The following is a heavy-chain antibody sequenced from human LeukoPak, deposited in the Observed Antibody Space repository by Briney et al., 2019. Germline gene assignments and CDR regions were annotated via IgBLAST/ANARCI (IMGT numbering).Heavy chain of an antibody. CDR2: ISYDGSNK. J-gene: IGHJ4*02. D-gene: IGHD3-22*01. CDR1: GFTFSSYG. Sequence: PGRSLRLSCAASGFTFSSYGMHWVRQAPGKGLEWVAVISYDGSNKYYADSVKDRFTISRDNSKNTLYLQMNSLRAEDTAVYYCAKERFTYYYDSSGYYFDYWGQGTLVTVSS. CDR3: AKERFTYYYDSSGYYFDY. V-gene: IGHV3-30*18.